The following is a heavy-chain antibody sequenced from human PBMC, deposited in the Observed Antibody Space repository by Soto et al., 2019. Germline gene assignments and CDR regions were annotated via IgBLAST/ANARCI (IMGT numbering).Heavy chain of an antibody. CDR2: IYPGDSDT. Sequence: PXGSLKISGKGCGYRFTSYWIGWVRQMPWKGLEWMGIIYPGDSDTRYSPSFQGQVTISADKSISTAYLQWSSLKASDTAMYYRARSVSSYSSSWSGDYYYYGMDVWGQGTTVTGSS. V-gene: IGHV5-51*01. CDR1: GYRFTSYW. D-gene: IGHD6-13*01. CDR3: ARSVSSYSSSWSGDYYYYGMDV. J-gene: IGHJ6*02.